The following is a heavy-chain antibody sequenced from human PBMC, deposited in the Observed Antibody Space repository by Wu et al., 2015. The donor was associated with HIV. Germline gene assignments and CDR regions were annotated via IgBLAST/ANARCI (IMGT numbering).Heavy chain of an antibody. Sequence: QVQLVQSGAEVKKPGASVKVSCKASGYTFRNYGITWVRQAPGQGLEWMGWINPNSGGTNYAQKFQGRVTMTRDTSISTAYMELSRLRSDDMAVYYCARGGAAHGDYSLGLDNWGQGTLVTVSS. D-gene: IGHD4-17*01. J-gene: IGHJ4*02. CDR3: ARGGAAHGDYSLGLDN. V-gene: IGHV1-2*02. CDR1: GYTFRNYG. CDR2: INPNSGGT.